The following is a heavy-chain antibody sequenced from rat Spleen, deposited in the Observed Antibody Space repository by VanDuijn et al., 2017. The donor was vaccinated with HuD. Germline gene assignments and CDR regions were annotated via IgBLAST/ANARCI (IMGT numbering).Heavy chain of an antibody. CDR3: ARYGSYFDY. D-gene: IGHD4-1*01. CDR2: INITSGT. CDR1: GYSITSGYG. J-gene: IGHJ2*01. Sequence: EVQLQESGPGLVKPSQSLSLTCYVTGYSITSGYGWNWIRKFPGNKLEWMGYINITSGTGYNPPLKSRISITRDTSKNQFFLQLTSITTEDTATYYCARYGSYFDYWGQGVMVTVSS. V-gene: IGHV3-3*01.